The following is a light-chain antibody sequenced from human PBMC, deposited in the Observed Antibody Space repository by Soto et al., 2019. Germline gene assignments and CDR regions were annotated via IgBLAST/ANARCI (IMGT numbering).Light chain of an antibody. Sequence: QSVLIQPPSTSGTPGQRVTISCSGSSSNIGSNTVNWYQQLPGTAPKLLIDSYNQRPSGVPDRFSGSKSGTSASLAISGLQSEDEADFYCAAWDDSLNGWVFGGGTKLTVL. CDR2: SYN. CDR1: SSNIGSNT. V-gene: IGLV1-44*01. CDR3: AAWDDSLNGWV. J-gene: IGLJ3*02.